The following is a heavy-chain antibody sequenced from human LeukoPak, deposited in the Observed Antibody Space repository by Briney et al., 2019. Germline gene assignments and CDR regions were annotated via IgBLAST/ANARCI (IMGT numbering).Heavy chain of an antibody. CDR2: LSSSSTYI. D-gene: IGHD3-16*02. Sequence: GSLRLSCAASGFTFCTYSMNWVRQAPGKGLGWVSALSSSSTYIYYADSVKGRITITRDNAKNSLYLQMNSLRAEDAAVYYCARLLYDYVWGSYRSYYFDFWGQGTLVTVSS. CDR3: ARLLYDYVWGSYRSYYFDF. V-gene: IGHV3-21*01. CDR1: GFTFCTYS. J-gene: IGHJ4*02.